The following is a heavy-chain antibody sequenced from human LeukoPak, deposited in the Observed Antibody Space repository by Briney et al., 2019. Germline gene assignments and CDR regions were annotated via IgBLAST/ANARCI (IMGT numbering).Heavy chain of an antibody. CDR3: AKGYSSGWYDY. Sequence: GGSLRLSCAASGFTFSNYWMSWVRQAPGKGLEWVAHIKPGGSEKNYVDSVKGRFTLFRDDAKNSVYLQMNSLRAEDTAVYYCAKGYSSGWYDYWGQGTLVTVSS. J-gene: IGHJ4*02. CDR1: GFTFSNYW. CDR2: IKPGGSEK. D-gene: IGHD6-19*01. V-gene: IGHV3-7*03.